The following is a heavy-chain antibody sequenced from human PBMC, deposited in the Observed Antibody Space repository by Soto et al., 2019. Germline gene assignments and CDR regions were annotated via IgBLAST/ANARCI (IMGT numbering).Heavy chain of an antibody. CDR2: SNPGNGNT. V-gene: IGHV1-3*01. Sequence: QVQVVQSGAEVKKPGASVKVSCKASGYTFTSYAMHWVRQAPGQRLEWMGWSNPGNGNTKNSQEFQGRGTVTRDTFASTGYMELSSLRSEDTAVYFCARGASSVTTVYFELWGRGTLVTVSS. CDR1: GYTFTSYA. D-gene: IGHD4-17*01. J-gene: IGHJ2*01. CDR3: ARGASSVTTVYFEL.